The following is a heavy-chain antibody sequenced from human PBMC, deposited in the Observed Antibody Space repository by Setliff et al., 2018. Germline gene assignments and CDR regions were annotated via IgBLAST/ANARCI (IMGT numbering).Heavy chain of an antibody. V-gene: IGHV3-33*08. Sequence: PGGSLRLSCAASGFTFSNYRMHWVRQAPGKGLEWVAVIWHDGGNKYHADSVKGRFTISRDNSKNTLYLQMNSLRAEDTAVYYCVRVTSSGWYYYYYMDVWGKGTTVTVSS. CDR1: GFTFSNYR. J-gene: IGHJ6*03. CDR2: IWHDGGNK. D-gene: IGHD6-19*01. CDR3: VRVTSSGWYYYYYMDV.